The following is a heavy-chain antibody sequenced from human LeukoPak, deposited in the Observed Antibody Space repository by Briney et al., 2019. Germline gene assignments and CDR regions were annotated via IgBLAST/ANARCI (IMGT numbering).Heavy chain of an antibody. J-gene: IGHJ6*02. CDR3: ANRGDRSSSSTINYYYYGMDV. CDR2: INTNTGNP. V-gene: IGHV7-4-1*02. CDR1: GYTFTSYA. Sequence: VASVKVSCKASGYTFTSYAMNWVRQAPGQGLEWMGWINTNTGNPTYAQGFTGRFVFSLDTSVSTAYLQISSLKAEDTAVYYCANRGDRSSSSTINYYYYGMDVWGQGTTVTVSS. D-gene: IGHD2-2*01.